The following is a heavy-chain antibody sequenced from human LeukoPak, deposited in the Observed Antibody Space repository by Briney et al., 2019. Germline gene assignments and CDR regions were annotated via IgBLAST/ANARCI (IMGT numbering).Heavy chain of an antibody. D-gene: IGHD1-14*01. Sequence: GGSLRLSCAASGFTFSGFAMSWVRRTPGKGLEWVSCISGSGGITHYAASVKGRFIISRDKSKNKLYLEMNSLRADDTAVYYCARMKGQALPQDHMDVWGQGTPVTVSS. CDR1: GFTFSGFA. CDR2: ISGSGGIT. V-gene: IGHV3-23*01. CDR3: ARMKGQALPQDHMDV. J-gene: IGHJ6*01.